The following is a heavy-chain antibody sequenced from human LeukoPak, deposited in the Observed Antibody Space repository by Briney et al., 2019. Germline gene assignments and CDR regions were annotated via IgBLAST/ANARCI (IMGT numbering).Heavy chain of an antibody. CDR1: GFTVSSNY. CDR3: AKGGYNSGYYLPFDY. D-gene: IGHD3-22*01. V-gene: IGHV3-53*01. J-gene: IGHJ4*02. Sequence: GGSLRLSCAASGFTVSSNYMSWVRQAPGKGLEWVSVIYSGGSTYYADSVKGRFTISRDNSKSALYLQMNSLRADDTAVYYCAKGGYNSGYYLPFDYWGQGTLVTVSS. CDR2: IYSGGST.